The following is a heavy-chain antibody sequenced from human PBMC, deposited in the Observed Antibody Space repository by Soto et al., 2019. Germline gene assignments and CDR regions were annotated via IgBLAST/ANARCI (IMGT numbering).Heavy chain of an antibody. CDR2: IKEDGTER. Sequence: GGSLRLSCEVSGFTFSSYWMSWVRQAPGKGLEWVANIKEDGTERNYVDSVKGRFTISRDNVNNSLYLQLNSLRAEDTALYYCARDFRGAYVGHLFDFWGQGALVTVSS. J-gene: IGHJ4*02. D-gene: IGHD1-26*01. CDR1: GFTFSSYW. V-gene: IGHV3-7*05. CDR3: ARDFRGAYVGHLFDF.